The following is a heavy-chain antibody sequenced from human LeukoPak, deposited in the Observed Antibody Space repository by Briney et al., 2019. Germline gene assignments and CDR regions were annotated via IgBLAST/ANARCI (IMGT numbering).Heavy chain of an antibody. Sequence: SETLSLTCSVSGGSLSPYYWSWIRQPPGGGVEWLGEINQSGSTNYNPSLKSRVTISVKKFKNQCSLEVTSVTAADTAIYYCATLGGLYYESHGYPDFDHWGQGTLVTVSS. CDR2: INQSGST. CDR3: ATLGGLYYESHGYPDFDH. V-gene: IGHV4-34*01. J-gene: IGHJ4*02. CDR1: GGSLSPYY. D-gene: IGHD3-22*01.